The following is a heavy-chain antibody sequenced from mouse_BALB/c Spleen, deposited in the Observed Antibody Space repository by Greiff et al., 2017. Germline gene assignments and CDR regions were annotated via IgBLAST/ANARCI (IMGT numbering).Heavy chain of an antibody. D-gene: IGHD2-4*01. V-gene: IGHV5-6-5*01. CDR1: GFTFSSYS. CDR3: ARSAYYDCDGLIDY. CDR2: ISSGGST. J-gene: IGHJ2*01. Sequence: EVQLVESGGGLVKPGGSLKLSCAASGFTFSSYSMAWVRQTPEKGLEWVATISSGGSTYYPDSVKGRFTSSRDNARNILYLQMSRLRSEDTAVYYGARSAYYDCDGLIDYWGQGTTVTVSS.